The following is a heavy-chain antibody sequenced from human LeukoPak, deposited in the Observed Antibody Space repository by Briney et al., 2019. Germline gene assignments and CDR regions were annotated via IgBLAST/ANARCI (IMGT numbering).Heavy chain of an antibody. Sequence: QPGRSLRLSCAASGFPFSSYGMHWVRQAPGKGLEWVAIIWYDGSNKYYADSVKGRFTISRDNSKNTLYLQMSSLRDEDTAVYYCARSRAAAIYYFDYWGQGTLVTVSS. D-gene: IGHD6-13*01. J-gene: IGHJ4*02. CDR1: GFPFSSYG. CDR2: IWYDGSNK. V-gene: IGHV3-33*01. CDR3: ARSRAAAIYYFDY.